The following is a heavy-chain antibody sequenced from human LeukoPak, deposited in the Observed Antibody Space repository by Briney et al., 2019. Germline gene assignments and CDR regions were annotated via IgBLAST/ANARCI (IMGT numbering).Heavy chain of an antibody. D-gene: IGHD3-3*01. CDR1: GGSFSGYY. CDR3: ARARRYDFWSGYPTYYYYYTDV. J-gene: IGHJ6*03. Sequence: KPSETLSLTCAVYGGSFSGYYWSWIRQPPGKGLEWIGEINHSGSTNYNPSLKGRVTISVDTSKNQFSLKLSSVTAADTAVYYCARARRYDFWSGYPTYYYYYTDVWGKGTTVTVSS. CDR2: INHSGST. V-gene: IGHV4-34*01.